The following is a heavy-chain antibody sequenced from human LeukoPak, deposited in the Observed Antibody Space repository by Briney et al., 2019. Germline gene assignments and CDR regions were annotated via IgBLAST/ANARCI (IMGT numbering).Heavy chain of an antibody. D-gene: IGHD6-19*01. CDR3: ARPRTDSSGWIYFQH. V-gene: IGHV3-30-3*01. CDR2: ISYEENKK. J-gene: IGHJ1*01. CDR1: RFSLSRYL. Sequence: PGEPLTHPCCVSRFSLSRYLKLCIRHPPGRGLVWGAVISYEENKKYYAHSVKGRFTISRDKSKNTLYLQINSLKAEDTAVYYCARPRTDSSGWIYFQHWGQGALVTVSS.